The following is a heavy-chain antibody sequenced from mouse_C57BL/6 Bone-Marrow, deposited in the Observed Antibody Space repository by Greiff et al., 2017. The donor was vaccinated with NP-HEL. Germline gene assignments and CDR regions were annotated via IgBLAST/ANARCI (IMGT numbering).Heavy chain of an antibody. D-gene: IGHD2-3*01. Sequence: VQLKESGPGLVKPSQSLFLTCSITGFPITSGYYWIWIRQPLGKPQEWMGYITHSRETFYNPSLQSPISTTRETSKNQFVLQMNTVTTENTAMYYCAGDYDGYWYFDVWGTGTTVTVSS. CDR3: AGDYDGYWYFDV. CDR1: GFPITSGYY. V-gene: IGHV12-3*01. CDR2: ITHSRET. J-gene: IGHJ1*03.